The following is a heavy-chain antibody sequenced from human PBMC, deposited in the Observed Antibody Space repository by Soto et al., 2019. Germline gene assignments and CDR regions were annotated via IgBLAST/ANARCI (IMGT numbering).Heavy chain of an antibody. D-gene: IGHD6-13*01. CDR2: VYRTGST. CDR1: GGSISTSNW. J-gene: IGHJ4*02. V-gene: IGHV4-4*02. CDR3: ARARATIAAAAIFDC. Sequence: QVQLQESGPGLVKPSGTLSLTCAVSGGSISTSNWWSWVRQPPGKGLEWSGEVYRTGSTNYNPSLESRVSVSVDKSKNQFSLKRTSVTAADTAVYYCARARATIAAAAIFDCWGQGTLVTVSS.